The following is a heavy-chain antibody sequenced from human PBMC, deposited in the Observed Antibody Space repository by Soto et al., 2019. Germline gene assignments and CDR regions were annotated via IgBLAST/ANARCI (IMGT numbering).Heavy chain of an antibody. D-gene: IGHD4-4*01. V-gene: IGHV3-30*18. CDR2: ILHDGSNE. CDR3: AKSRDGYSFYFYYGMDV. J-gene: IGHJ6*02. Sequence: QVQLEESGGGVVQPGRSLRLSCAASGFNFSNYNMHWVRQAPGKGLEWVALILHDGSNEYYADSVKGRFTISRDNSKNTLYLQMKSLRAEDTAVYYCAKSRDGYSFYFYYGMDVRGQGTTVTVSS. CDR1: GFNFSNYN.